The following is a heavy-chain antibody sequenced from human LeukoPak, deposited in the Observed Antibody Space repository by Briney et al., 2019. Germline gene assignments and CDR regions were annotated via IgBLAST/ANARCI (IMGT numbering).Heavy chain of an antibody. J-gene: IGHJ4*02. CDR2: IVVGSGNT. Sequence: ASVKVSFKASGFTFTTAAIQWVRQARGQRLEWIGWIVVGSGNTNYAQKVQKRVTITRDMSTSTAYMEMSSLTSDDSAVYYCAAGSGWYRFDYWGQGTLVTVSS. CDR3: AAGSGWYRFDY. D-gene: IGHD6-13*01. CDR1: GFTFTTAA. V-gene: IGHV1-58*02.